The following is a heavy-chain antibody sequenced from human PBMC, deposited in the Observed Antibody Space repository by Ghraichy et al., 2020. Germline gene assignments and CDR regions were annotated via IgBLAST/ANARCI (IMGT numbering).Heavy chain of an antibody. CDR2: IYYSGST. V-gene: IGHV4-59*01. D-gene: IGHD3-10*01. Sequence: SETLSLTCTVSGGSISSYYWSWIRQPPGKGLEWIGYIYYSGSTNYNPSLKSRVTISVDTSKNQFSLKLSSVTAADTAVYYCARDSGYRGYMDVWGKGTTVTVSS. CDR1: GGSISSYY. CDR3: ARDSGYRGYMDV. J-gene: IGHJ6*03.